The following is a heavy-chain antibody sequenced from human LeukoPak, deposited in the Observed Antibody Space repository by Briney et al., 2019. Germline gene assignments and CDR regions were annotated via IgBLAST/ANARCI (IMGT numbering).Heavy chain of an antibody. CDR1: GYTFTSYD. CDR2: MNPNSGNT. V-gene: IGHV1-8*01. CDR3: ARGERDVFTGIYDFWSVYPGPAY. J-gene: IGHJ4*02. Sequence: ASVKVSCKASGYTFTSYDINWVRQATGQGLEWMGWMNPNSGNTGYAQKFQGRVTMTRNTSISTAYMELSSLRSEDTAVYYCARGERDVFTGIYDFWSVYPGPAYGGRETLVTVP. D-gene: IGHD3-3*01.